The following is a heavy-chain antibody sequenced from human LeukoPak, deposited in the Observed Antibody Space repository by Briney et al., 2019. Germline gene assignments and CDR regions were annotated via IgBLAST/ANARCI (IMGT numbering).Heavy chain of an antibody. CDR2: IWSDGSSQ. CDR3: ASGVPAAIY. Sequence: GRSLRLSCAASGFTFSNYFMHWVRQAPGRGLDWVALIWSDGSSQYYADSVKGRFTISRDNSKNTLYLQMNSLRAEDTAVYYCASGVPAAIYWGQGTLVTVSS. J-gene: IGHJ4*02. CDR1: GFTFSNYF. V-gene: IGHV3-33*01. D-gene: IGHD2-2*01.